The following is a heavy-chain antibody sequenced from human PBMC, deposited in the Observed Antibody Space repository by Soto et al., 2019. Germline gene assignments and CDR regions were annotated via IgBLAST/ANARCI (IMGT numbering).Heavy chain of an antibody. CDR3: MNQNTPFVVVPPVRLLKWFDP. CDR2: LSSNRGSP. Sequence: PGGSLRLPCSPCGFTSRSCAMQWVRMAPGQALEYGSALSSNRGSPYSADSVRGRFTISRDNSTNPLYLQISTLRAEATAVYYFMNQNTPFVVVPPVRLLKWFDPWGQGTLVTGSS. J-gene: IGHJ5*02. V-gene: IGHV3-64D*06. CDR1: GFTSRSCA. D-gene: IGHD2-2*01.